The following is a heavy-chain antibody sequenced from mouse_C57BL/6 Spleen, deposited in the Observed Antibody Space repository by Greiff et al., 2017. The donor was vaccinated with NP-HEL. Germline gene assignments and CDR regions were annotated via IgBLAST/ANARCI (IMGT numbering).Heavy chain of an antibody. CDR3: ARKDDYDRYYFDY. CDR1: GYAFSSYW. V-gene: IGHV1-80*01. Sequence: VKLQESGAELVKPGASVKISCKASGYAFSSYWMNWVKQRPGKGLEWIGQIYPGDGDTNYNGKFKGKATLTADKSSSTAYMQLSSLTSEDSAVYFCARKDDYDRYYFDYWGQGTTLTVSS. CDR2: IYPGDGDT. J-gene: IGHJ2*01. D-gene: IGHD2-4*01.